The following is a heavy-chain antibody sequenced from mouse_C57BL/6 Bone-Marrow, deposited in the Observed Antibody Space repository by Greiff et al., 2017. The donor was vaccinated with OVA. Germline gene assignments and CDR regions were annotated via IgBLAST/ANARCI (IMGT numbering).Heavy chain of an antibody. Sequence: EVQGVESVAELVRPGASVKLSCTASGFNIKNTYMHWVKQRPEQGLEWIGRIDPANDNTKYAPKFPGKATMTAATAYKTAYLQRSSLSSEDTAVYCCARGNFGSSFYAMDYWGQGTAVTVSS. CDR1: GFNIKNTY. J-gene: IGHJ4*01. D-gene: IGHD1-1*01. CDR3: ARGNFGSSFYAMDY. CDR2: IDPANDNT. V-gene: IGHV14-3*01.